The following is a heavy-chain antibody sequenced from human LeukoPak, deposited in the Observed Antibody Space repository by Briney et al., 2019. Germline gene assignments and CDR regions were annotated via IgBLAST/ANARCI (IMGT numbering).Heavy chain of an antibody. Sequence: GGSLRLSCAASGFTVSSNYMSWVRQAPGKGLEWVSVIYSGGSTYYADSVKGRFTISRDNSKNTLYLQMNSLRAEDTAVYYCARERDSSNYYYYYGMDVWGQGTTVTVSS. D-gene: IGHD2-15*01. J-gene: IGHJ6*02. CDR2: IYSGGST. CDR3: ARERDSSNYYYYYGMDV. CDR1: GFTVSSNY. V-gene: IGHV3-66*01.